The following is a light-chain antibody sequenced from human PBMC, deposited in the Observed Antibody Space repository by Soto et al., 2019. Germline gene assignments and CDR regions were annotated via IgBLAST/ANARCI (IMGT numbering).Light chain of an antibody. J-gene: IGKJ2*01. CDR3: QQYNSYSPRYT. CDR1: QSISSW. CDR2: DAS. Sequence: IQMTQSPSTLSASVGDRVTITCRASQSISSWLAWYQQKPGKAPKLLIYDASSLESGVPSRFSGSGSGTEFTFTISSLQPDDFATYYCQQYNSYSPRYTFGQGTKVDNK. V-gene: IGKV1-5*01.